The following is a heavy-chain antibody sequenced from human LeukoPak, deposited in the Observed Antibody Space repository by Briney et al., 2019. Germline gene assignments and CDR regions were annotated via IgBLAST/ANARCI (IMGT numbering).Heavy chain of an antibody. J-gene: IGHJ5*02. V-gene: IGHV1-2*02. D-gene: IGHD1-1*01. Sequence: ASVKVSCKASGYTFSGYYMHWVRQAPGQGLEWMGWINPNSGGTKYAQKFQGRVTMTRDTSISTAYMELSRLRSDDTAVYYCAREAETTLNWFDPWGQGTLVTVAS. CDR3: AREAETTLNWFDP. CDR1: GYTFSGYY. CDR2: INPNSGGT.